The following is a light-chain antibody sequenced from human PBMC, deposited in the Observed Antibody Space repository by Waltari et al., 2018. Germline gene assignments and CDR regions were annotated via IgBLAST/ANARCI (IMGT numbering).Light chain of an antibody. CDR1: QSVGRS. V-gene: IGKV3-20*01. CDR3: QHYVRLPVT. Sequence: EIVLTQSPGTLSLSPGERATLSCWASQSVGRSLAWYQQKRGQAPRLLIYGASTRARGIPDRFSGSGSGTDFSLTISRLEPEDFAVYYCQHYVRLPVTFGQGTKVEIK. CDR2: GAS. J-gene: IGKJ1*01.